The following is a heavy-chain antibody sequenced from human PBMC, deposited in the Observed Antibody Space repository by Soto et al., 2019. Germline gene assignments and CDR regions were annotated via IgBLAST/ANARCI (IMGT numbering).Heavy chain of an antibody. J-gene: IGHJ4*02. CDR1: GYTFTSYA. V-gene: IGHV1-18*01. CDR3: ARDSGYSSTY. D-gene: IGHD6-13*01. Sequence: ASVKVSCKASGYTFTSYAMHWVRQAPGQRLEWMGWISAYNGNTNYAQKLQGRVTMTTDTSTSTAYMELRSLRSDDTAVYYCARDSGYSSTYWGQGTLVTVSS. CDR2: ISAYNGNT.